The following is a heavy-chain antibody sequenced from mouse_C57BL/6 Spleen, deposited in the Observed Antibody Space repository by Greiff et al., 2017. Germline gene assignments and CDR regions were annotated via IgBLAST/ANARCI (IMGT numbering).Heavy chain of an antibody. CDR1: GYAFTSYL. J-gene: IGHJ2*01. CDR2: INPGSGGT. D-gene: IGHD1-1*01. Sequence: QVQLKQSGAELVRPGASVKVSCKASGYAFTSYLIEWVKQRPGQGLAWIGVINPGSGGTKYNEKFKGKATLTVDKSSSTAYMQLSSLTSEDSAVYVCAREGTVVAPYVDYWGQGTTLTVSS. V-gene: IGHV1-54*01. CDR3: AREGTVVAPYVDY.